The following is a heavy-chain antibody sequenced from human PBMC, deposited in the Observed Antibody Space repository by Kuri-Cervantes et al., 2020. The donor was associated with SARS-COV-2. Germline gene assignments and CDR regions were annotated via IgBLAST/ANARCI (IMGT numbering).Heavy chain of an antibody. D-gene: IGHD3-3*01. CDR3: ARWPSWSGSIDY. Sequence: SETLSLTCTVSGGFISSYYWSWIRQPPGKGLEWMGYIYYSGSTNYNPSLKSRVTISVDTSKNHFSLKLSSVTAADTAAYYCARWPSWSGSIDYWGQGTLVTVSS. V-gene: IGHV4-59*01. CDR2: IYYSGST. CDR1: GGFISSYY. J-gene: IGHJ4*02.